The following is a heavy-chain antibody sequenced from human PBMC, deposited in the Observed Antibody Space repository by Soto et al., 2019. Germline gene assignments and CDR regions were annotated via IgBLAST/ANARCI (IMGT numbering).Heavy chain of an antibody. CDR2: IYYSGST. CDR1: GGSISSSSYY. D-gene: IGHD2-21*02. V-gene: IGHV4-39*01. Sequence: SETLSLTCTVSGGSISSSSYYWGWIRQPPGKGLEWIGSIYYSGSTYYNPSLKSRVAISVDTSKNQFSLKLSSVTAADTAVYYCAGYRRTVDYWGQGTLVTVSS. J-gene: IGHJ4*02. CDR3: AGYRRTVDY.